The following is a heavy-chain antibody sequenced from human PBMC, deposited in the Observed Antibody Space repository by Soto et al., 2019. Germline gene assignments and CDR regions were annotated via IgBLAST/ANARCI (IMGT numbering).Heavy chain of an antibody. CDR3: ARDTHSITIFGVVISYMDV. CDR2: ISSSSSYI. D-gene: IGHD3-3*01. Sequence: PGGSLRLSCAASGFTFSSYSMNGVRQAPGKGLEWVSSISSSSSYIYYADSVKGRFTISRDNAKNSLYLQMNSLRAEDTAVYYCARDTHSITIFGVVISYMDVWGKGTTVTVSS. J-gene: IGHJ6*03. CDR1: GFTFSSYS. V-gene: IGHV3-21*01.